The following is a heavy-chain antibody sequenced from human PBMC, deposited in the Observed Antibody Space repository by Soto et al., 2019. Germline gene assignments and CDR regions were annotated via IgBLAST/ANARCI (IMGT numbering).Heavy chain of an antibody. CDR3: ARKGDGTLHDY. V-gene: IGHV4-31*03. CDR1: GFSISSGGYY. Sequence: SETLSLTCPFSGFSISSGGYYWSWIRQHPGKGLEWIGYIYYSGTTYYNPSLKSRVTISVDTSKNQFSLKLSSVTAADTAVYYCARKGDGTLHDYWGQGTLVTVSS. CDR2: IYYSGTT. J-gene: IGHJ4*02.